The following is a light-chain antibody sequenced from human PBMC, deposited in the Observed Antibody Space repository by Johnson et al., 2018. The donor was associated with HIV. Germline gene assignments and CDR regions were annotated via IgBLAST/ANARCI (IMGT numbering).Light chain of an antibody. V-gene: IGLV1-51*02. Sequence: QSVLTQPPSVSAAPGQKVTISCSGSSSNIGNNYVSWYQQLPGTAPKLLIYENNKRPSGIPDRFSGSKSGTSATLGITGIQTGDEADYYCGTWDSSLILYVFGTGTKVTVL. CDR3: GTWDSSLILYV. CDR1: SSNIGNNY. CDR2: ENN. J-gene: IGLJ1*01.